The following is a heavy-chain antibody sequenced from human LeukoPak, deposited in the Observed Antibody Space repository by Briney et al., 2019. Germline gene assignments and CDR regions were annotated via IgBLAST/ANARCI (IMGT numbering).Heavy chain of an antibody. Sequence: SETLSLTCSVSGGSISSSSSYWDWIRQPPGKGLEWIGNIYYSGSTYYNPSLKSRVTISVDTSKNQFSVKLSSVTAADTAVYYRARESDYYFDYWGQGTLVTVSS. J-gene: IGHJ4*02. V-gene: IGHV4-39*07. D-gene: IGHD5-12*01. CDR1: GGSISSSSSY. CDR3: ARESDYYFDY. CDR2: IYYSGST.